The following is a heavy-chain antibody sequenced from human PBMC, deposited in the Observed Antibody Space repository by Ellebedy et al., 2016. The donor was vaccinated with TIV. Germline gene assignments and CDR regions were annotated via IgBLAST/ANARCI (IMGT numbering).Heavy chain of an antibody. D-gene: IGHD4-17*01. CDR2: ISTGSSTI. CDR1: GLTFSAYS. V-gene: IGHV3-48*04. J-gene: IGHJ2*01. Sequence: GGSLRLSCAVSGLTFSAYSMNWVRQAPGKGLEWVSYISTGSSTIYYADSVKGRFTISRDNAKNSLYLQMNSLRAEDTAVYYCARDAPVYGDSVYWYFDLWGRGTLVGVSS. CDR3: ARDAPVYGDSVYWYFDL.